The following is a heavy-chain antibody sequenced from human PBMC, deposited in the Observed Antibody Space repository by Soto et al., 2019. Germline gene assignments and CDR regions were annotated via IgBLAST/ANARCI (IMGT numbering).Heavy chain of an antibody. D-gene: IGHD3-3*01. CDR1: GFTFSSYA. V-gene: IGHV3-23*01. J-gene: IGHJ4*02. CDR3: ARDFWSGYFNPYFDY. Sequence: PGGSLRLSCAASGFTFSSYAMSWVRQAPGKGLEWVSAISGSGGSTYYADSVKGRFTISRDNSKNTLYLQMNSLRAEDTAVYYCARDFWSGYFNPYFDYWGQGTLVTVSS. CDR2: ISGSGGST.